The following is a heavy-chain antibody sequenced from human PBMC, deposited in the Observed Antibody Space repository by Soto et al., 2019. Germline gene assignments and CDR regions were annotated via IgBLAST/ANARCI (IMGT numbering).Heavy chain of an antibody. CDR3: ARTDSSSWYHYYYMDV. Sequence: ASVKVSCKASGYTFTSYGISWVRQAPGQGLEWMGWISAYNGNTNYAQKLQGRVTMTTDTSTSTAYMELSSLRSEDTAVYYCARTDSSSWYHYYYMDVWGKGTTVTVSS. D-gene: IGHD6-13*01. J-gene: IGHJ6*03. CDR2: ISAYNGNT. CDR1: GYTFTSYG. V-gene: IGHV1-18*01.